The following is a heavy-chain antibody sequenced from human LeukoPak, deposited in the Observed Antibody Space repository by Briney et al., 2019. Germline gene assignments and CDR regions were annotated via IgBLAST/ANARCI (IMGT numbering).Heavy chain of an antibody. D-gene: IGHD2-15*01. CDR1: GYSFTNYG. CDR3: VRQDPPTATLDY. Sequence: ASVKVSCKASGYSFTNYGFNWVRQAPGQGLEWMEWISAYNGNTNYAQKLQGRVTMTADTSTSTAYMELRSLRSDDTALYYCVRQDPPTATLDYWGQGTLVTVSS. J-gene: IGHJ4*02. V-gene: IGHV1-18*01. CDR2: ISAYNGNT.